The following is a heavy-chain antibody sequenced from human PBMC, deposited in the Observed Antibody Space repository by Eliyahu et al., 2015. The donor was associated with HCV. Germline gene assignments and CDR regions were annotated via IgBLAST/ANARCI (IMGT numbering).Heavy chain of an antibody. CDR2: ISYDGSNK. J-gene: IGHJ3*02. D-gene: IGHD2-21*02. V-gene: IGHV3-30*18. Sequence: QVQLVESGGGVVQPGRSLRLSCAASGFTFSSYGMHWVRQAPGKGLGWVAVISYDGSNKYYADSVKGRFTISRDNSKNTLYLQMNSLRAEDTAVYYCAKSKSGDPLLGAFDIWGQGTMVTVSS. CDR3: AKSKSGDPLLGAFDI. CDR1: GFTFSSYG.